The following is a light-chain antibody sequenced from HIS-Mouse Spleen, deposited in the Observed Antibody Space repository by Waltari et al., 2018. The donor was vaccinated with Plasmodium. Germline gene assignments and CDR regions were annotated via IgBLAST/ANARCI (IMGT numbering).Light chain of an antibody. CDR2: KDS. CDR3: QSADSSGTPNWV. J-gene: IGLJ3*02. CDR1: ALPKHY. Sequence: SYELPQPPSVSVSPGQTARITCSGDALPKHYAYWYQQKPGQAPVLVIYKDSERPAGIPERFSGSSSGTTVTLTISGVQAEDEADYYCQSADSSGTPNWVFGGGTKLTVL. V-gene: IGLV3-25*03.